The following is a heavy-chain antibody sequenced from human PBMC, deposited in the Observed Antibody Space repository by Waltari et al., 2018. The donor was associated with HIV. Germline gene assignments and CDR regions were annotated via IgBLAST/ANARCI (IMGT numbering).Heavy chain of an antibody. J-gene: IGHJ4*02. CDR1: GYIFTHYG. CDR2: ITTYNDNT. D-gene: IGHD2-15*01. CDR3: ARDRQTPGSFYFDY. Sequence: QVQLVQSGAEVKKPGASVKVSCKTSGYIFTHYGLNWVRQVPGQGLEWMGQITTYNDNTNYAQNLQDRVILTTDTSTRTVYMELRGLRSDDTAIYYCARDRQTPGSFYFDYWGQGTLVTVSS. V-gene: IGHV1-18*01.